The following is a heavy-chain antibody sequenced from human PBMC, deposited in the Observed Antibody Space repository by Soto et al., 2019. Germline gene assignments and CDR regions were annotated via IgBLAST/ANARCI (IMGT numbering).Heavy chain of an antibody. Sequence: ESGGGVVQPGRSLRLSCAASGFTFSSYGMHWVRQAPGKGLEWVAVISYDGSNKYYADSVKGRFTISRDNSKNTLYLQMNSLRAEDTAVYYCAKTARGGYYYYMDVWGKGTTVTVSS. D-gene: IGHD3-10*01. CDR2: ISYDGSNK. CDR3: AKTARGGYYYYMDV. V-gene: IGHV3-30*18. CDR1: GFTFSSYG. J-gene: IGHJ6*03.